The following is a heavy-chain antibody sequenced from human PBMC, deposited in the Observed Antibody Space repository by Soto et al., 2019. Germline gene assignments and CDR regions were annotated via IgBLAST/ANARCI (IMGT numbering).Heavy chain of an antibody. CDR3: RTVTPHHLGMDV. CDR1: GGTFSSYA. CDR2: IIPIFGTA. J-gene: IGHJ6*02. D-gene: IGHD4-4*01. Sequence: QVQLVQSGAEVKKPGSSVKVSCKASGGTFSSYAISWVRQAPGQGLEWMGGIIPIFGTANYAQKFQGRVTITADESTSTAYMELSCLRSEDTAVYYCRTVTPHHLGMDVWGQGTTVTVSS. V-gene: IGHV1-69*01.